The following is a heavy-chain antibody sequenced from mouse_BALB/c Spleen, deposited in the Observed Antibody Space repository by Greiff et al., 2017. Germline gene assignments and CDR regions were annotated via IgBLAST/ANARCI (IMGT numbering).Heavy chain of an antibody. CDR3: ARDQAYYGNHWYFDV. Sequence: VQVVESGPGLVAPSQSLSITCTVSGFSLTSYGVHWVRQPPGKGLEWLGVIWAGGSTNYNSALMSRLSISKDNSKSQVFLKMNSLQTDDTAMYYCARDQAYYGNHWYFDVWGAGTTVTVSS. J-gene: IGHJ1*01. CDR2: IWAGGST. D-gene: IGHD2-10*01. V-gene: IGHV2-9*02. CDR1: GFSLTSYG.